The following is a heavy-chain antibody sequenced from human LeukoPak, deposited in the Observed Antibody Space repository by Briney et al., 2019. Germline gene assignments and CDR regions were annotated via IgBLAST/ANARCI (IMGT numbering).Heavy chain of an antibody. D-gene: IGHD2-15*01. Sequence: ASVKVSCKASGYTFTGYYMHWVRQAPGQGLEWMGWINPNSGGTNYAQTFQGRVTMTTVTSISTAYMELSRLRSDDTAVYYGARAQLRGSGKEKYFQHRGQGTLVTVSS. J-gene: IGHJ1*01. V-gene: IGHV1-2*02. CDR2: INPNSGGT. CDR1: GYTFTGYY. CDR3: ARAQLRGSGKEKYFQH.